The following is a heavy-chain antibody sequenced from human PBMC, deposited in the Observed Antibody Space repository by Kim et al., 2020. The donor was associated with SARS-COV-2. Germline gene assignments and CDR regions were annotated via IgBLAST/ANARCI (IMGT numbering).Heavy chain of an antibody. V-gene: IGHV1-2*02. CDR1: GYTFTGYY. CDR3: ARGRYCSSTSCYTSEAFDI. J-gene: IGHJ3*02. CDR2: INPNSGGT. Sequence: ASVKVSCKASGYTFTGYYMHWVRQAPGQGLEWMGWINPNSGGTNYAQKFQGRVTMTRDTSISTAYMELSRLRSDDTAVYYCARGRYCSSTSCYTSEAFDIWGQGTMVTVSS. D-gene: IGHD2-2*02.